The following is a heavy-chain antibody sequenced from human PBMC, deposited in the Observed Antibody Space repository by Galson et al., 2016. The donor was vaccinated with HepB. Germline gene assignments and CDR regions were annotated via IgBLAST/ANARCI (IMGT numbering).Heavy chain of an antibody. Sequence: SLRLSCAASGFTFSNYWMHWVRQAPGKGLVWVSRIKSNGETADYADSVKGRLTISRDNAKNRLFMDMDSLTVEDTAVYFCASTTTPAPIPLFASWGQGTLVTVSS. V-gene: IGHV3-74*01. CDR1: GFTFSNYW. J-gene: IGHJ4*02. D-gene: IGHD2-2*02. CDR2: IKSNGETA. CDR3: ASTTTPAPIPLFAS.